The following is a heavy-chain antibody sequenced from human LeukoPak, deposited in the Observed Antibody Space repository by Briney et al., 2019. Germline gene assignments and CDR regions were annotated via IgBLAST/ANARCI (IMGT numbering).Heavy chain of an antibody. J-gene: IGHJ5*02. CDR3: ARDRLRGKGWFDP. D-gene: IGHD3-10*01. CDR1: GFTFSSYW. V-gene: IGHV3-74*01. CDR2: INSDGSST. Sequence: GGSLRLSCAASGFTFSSYWMHWVRQAPGKGLVWVSRINSDGSSTSYADSVEGRFTISRDNAKNTLYLQMNSLRAEDTAVYYCARDRLRGKGWFDPWGQGTLVTVSS.